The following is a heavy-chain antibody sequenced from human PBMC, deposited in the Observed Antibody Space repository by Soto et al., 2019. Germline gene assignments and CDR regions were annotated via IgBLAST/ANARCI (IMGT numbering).Heavy chain of an antibody. J-gene: IGHJ6*02. CDR2: IYPGDSDT. Sequence: PGESLKISCKGSGFSFAPNYWIAWARQMPGKGLEWMGIIYPGDSDTRYSPSFQGQVTISADKSISTAYLQWSSLKASDTAMYYCARHVSIGYYGGGFRLYYGMDVWGQGTTVTVSS. CDR3: ARHVSIGYYGGGFRLYYGMDV. V-gene: IGHV5-51*01. D-gene: IGHD3-10*01. CDR1: GFSFAPNYW.